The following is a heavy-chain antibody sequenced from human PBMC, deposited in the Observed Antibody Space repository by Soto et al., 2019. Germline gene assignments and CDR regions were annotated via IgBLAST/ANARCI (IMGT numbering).Heavy chain of an antibody. J-gene: IGHJ5*02. CDR3: SRASGYCSGGSCPVGWFDP. CDR1: GGSIRSGCYS. D-gene: IGHD2-15*01. V-gene: IGHV4-30-2*01. CDR2: IYHTGST. Sequence: SETLSRTCAVSGGSIRSGCYSWRWIRQPPGKGLEWIWDIYHTGSTFYNPFLKSRVTISVDRSKKPFSLKLSSLTAADTAVFFCSRASGYCSGGSCPVGWFDPWGQGTLVTVS.